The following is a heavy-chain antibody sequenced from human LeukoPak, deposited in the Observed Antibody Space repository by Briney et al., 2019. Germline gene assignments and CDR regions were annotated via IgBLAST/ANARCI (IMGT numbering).Heavy chain of an antibody. CDR3: ARDPGLGAGPLTYYGMDV. D-gene: IGHD6-19*01. CDR1: GYTFTSYH. Sequence: ASVKVSCKASGYTFTSYHMHWVRQAPGQGLEWMGKINLSGGSTTYAQKFQGRVTMTTDTSTSTAYMELRSLRSDDTAVYYCARDPGLGAGPLTYYGMDVWGQGTTVTVSS. J-gene: IGHJ6*02. V-gene: IGHV1-46*01. CDR2: INLSGGST.